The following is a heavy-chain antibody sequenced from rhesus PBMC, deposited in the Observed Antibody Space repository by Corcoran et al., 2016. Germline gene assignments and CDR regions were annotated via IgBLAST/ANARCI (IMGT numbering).Heavy chain of an antibody. V-gene: IGHV3S5*01. D-gene: IGHD5-24*01. CDR3: AKSGYSYLGFDY. J-gene: IGHJ4*01. Sequence: EVQLVETGGGLVQPGGSLKLSCAASGFTFSSYGMSWVRQAQGKGLEWVSAINSGGSSTNYADSVKGRFTISRDNSKNTLSLKMNSLRAEDTAVYYCAKSGYSYLGFDYWGQGVLVTVSS. CDR1: GFTFSSYG. CDR2: INSGGSST.